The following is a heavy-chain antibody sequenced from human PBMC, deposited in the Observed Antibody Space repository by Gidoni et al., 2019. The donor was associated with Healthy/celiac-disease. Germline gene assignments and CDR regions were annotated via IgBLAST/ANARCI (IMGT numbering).Heavy chain of an antibody. Sequence: QVQLVQSGAEVKKPGSSVKVSCKASGGTFSSYAISWVRQAPGQGLEWMGGIIPIFGTANYAQKFQGRVTITADKSTSTAYMELSSLRSEDTAVYYCARGGSQFDDFWLGPKLKVYGMDVWGQGTTVTVSS. CDR1: GGTFSSYA. V-gene: IGHV1-69*06. CDR3: ARGGSQFDDFWLGPKLKVYGMDV. CDR2: IIPIFGTA. J-gene: IGHJ6*02. D-gene: IGHD3-3*01.